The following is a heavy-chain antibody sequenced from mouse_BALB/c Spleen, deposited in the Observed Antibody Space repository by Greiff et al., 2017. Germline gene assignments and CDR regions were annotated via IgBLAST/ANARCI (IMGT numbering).Heavy chain of an antibody. D-gene: IGHD2-3*01. Sequence: EVQLQQSGAELVKPGASVKLSCTASGFNIKDYYMHWVEQRPEQGLEWIGWIDPENGNTIYDPKFQGKASITADTSSNTAYLQLSSLTSEDTAVYYCDGYYWLSTGYFDVWGAGTTVTVSS. CDR3: DGYYWLSTGYFDV. J-gene: IGHJ1*01. CDR2: IDPENGNT. V-gene: IGHV14-1*02. CDR1: GFNIKDYY.